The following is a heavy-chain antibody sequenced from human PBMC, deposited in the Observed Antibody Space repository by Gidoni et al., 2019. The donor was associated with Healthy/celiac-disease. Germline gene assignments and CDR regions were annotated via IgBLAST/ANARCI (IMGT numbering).Heavy chain of an antibody. D-gene: IGHD4-4*01. J-gene: IGHJ5*02. CDR1: GFTFSSYA. CDR3: AKLTVPYNWFDP. V-gene: IGHV3-23*01. CDR2: ISGSGGST. Sequence: EVQLLESGGGLVQPGGSLRLSCAAYGFTFSSYAMSWVRQAPGKGLEWVSAISGSGGSTYYADSVKGRFTISRDNSKNTLYLQMNSLRAEDTAVYYCAKLTVPYNWFDPWGQGTLVTVSS.